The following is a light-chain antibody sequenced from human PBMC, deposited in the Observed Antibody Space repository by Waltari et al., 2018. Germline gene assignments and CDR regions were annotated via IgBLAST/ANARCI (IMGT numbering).Light chain of an antibody. CDR3: QQRSNWPRSWT. Sequence: EIVLTQSPATLSLSPGEGATLSCRASQSVSSYLAWYQQKPGQAPRLLIYDASNRATGIPARFSGSGSGTDFTLTISSLEPEDFAVYYCQQRSNWPRSWTFGQGTKVEIK. J-gene: IGKJ1*01. CDR1: QSVSSY. CDR2: DAS. V-gene: IGKV3-11*01.